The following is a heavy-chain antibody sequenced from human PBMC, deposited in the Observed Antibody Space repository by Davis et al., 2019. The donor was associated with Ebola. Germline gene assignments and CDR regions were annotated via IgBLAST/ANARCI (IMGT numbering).Heavy chain of an antibody. Sequence: MPSETLSLTCTVSGGSISSGDYYWSWIRQPPGKGLEWIGYIYYSGSTNYNPSLKSRVTISVDTSKNQFSLKLSSVTAADTAVYYCARAVSYYGSGIDYWGQGTLVTVSS. CDR1: GGSISSGDYY. D-gene: IGHD3-10*01. CDR3: ARAVSYYGSGIDY. J-gene: IGHJ4*02. CDR2: IYYSGST. V-gene: IGHV4-61*08.